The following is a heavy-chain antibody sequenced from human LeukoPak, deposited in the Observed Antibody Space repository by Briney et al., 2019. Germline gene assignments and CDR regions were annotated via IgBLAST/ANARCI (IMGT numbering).Heavy chain of an antibody. V-gene: IGHV4-31*03. CDR1: GGSISSGGYY. Sequence: SETLSLTCTVSGGSISSGGYYWSWIRQHPGRGLEWIGYIYYSGSTYYNPSLKSRVTISVDTSKNQFSLKLSSVTAADSAVYYCARSHGSRSHGYWGQGTLVTVSS. CDR2: IYYSGST. J-gene: IGHJ4*02. CDR3: ARSHGSRSHGY. D-gene: IGHD3-16*01.